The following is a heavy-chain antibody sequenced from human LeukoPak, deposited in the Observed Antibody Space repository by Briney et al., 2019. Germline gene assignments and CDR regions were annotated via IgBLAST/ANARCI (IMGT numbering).Heavy chain of an antibody. V-gene: IGHV3-23*01. CDR1: GFTFSNYA. CDR3: ARETWKGSSRVVDC. CDR2: INSRGGSI. Sequence: PGGSLRLSCAASGFTFSNYAMSWVRQAPGKGLEGVSAINSRGGSIYYADFVKGRFTISRDNSENTLYLQMNSLRAVDTAIYYCARETWKGSSRVVDCWGQGTLVTVSS. D-gene: IGHD1-26*01. J-gene: IGHJ4*02.